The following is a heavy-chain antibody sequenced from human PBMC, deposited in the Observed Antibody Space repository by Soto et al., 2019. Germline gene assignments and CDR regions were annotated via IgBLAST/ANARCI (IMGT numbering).Heavy chain of an antibody. CDR3: ARVGELLYPLDY. CDR2: ISAYNGNT. Sequence: ASVKVSCKASGYTFTSYGISWVRQAPGQGLEWMGWISAYNGNTNYAQKLQGRVTMTTDTSTSTAYVELRSLRSDDTAVSYCARVGELLYPLDYWGQGTLVTVSS. D-gene: IGHD3-10*01. CDR1: GYTFTSYG. J-gene: IGHJ4*02. V-gene: IGHV1-18*04.